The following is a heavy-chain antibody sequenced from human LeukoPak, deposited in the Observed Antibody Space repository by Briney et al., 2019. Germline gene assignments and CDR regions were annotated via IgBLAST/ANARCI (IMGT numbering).Heavy chain of an antibody. CDR1: GFTFRCYA. V-gene: IGHV3-64D*06. Sequence: GALRLSWLTSGFTFRCYAMHLVRPAPRKGMEYVSAISSNGGSTYYADSVKGRFTISRDNSKNTLYLQMSSLRAEDTAVYYCVKDSSSWPTDYDYWGQGTLVTVSS. CDR3: VKDSSSWPTDYDY. J-gene: IGHJ4*02. D-gene: IGHD6-13*01. CDR2: ISSNGGST.